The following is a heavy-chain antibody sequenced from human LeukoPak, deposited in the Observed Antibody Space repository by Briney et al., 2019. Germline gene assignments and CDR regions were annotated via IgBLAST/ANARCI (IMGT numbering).Heavy chain of an antibody. V-gene: IGHV4-59*08. D-gene: IGHD3-22*01. CDR1: GGSISSYY. CDR3: ARALITMIVED. J-gene: IGHJ4*02. CDR2: IYYSGST. Sequence: TSETLSLTCTVSGGSISSYYWSWIRQPPGKGLEWIGYIYYSGSTNYNPSLKSRVTISVDTSKNQFSLKLSSVTAADTAVYYCARALITMIVEDWGQGTLVTVSS.